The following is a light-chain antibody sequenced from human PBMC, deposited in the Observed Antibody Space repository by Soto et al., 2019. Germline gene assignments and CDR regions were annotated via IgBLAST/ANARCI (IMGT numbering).Light chain of an antibody. CDR3: QQRSDWPPIS. Sequence: VLTQSPDTLSLAPGERVTLSCRASQSISNNHLAWYQQQPGQAPRLLIHGTSNRATGIPARFSGSGSGTDFTLTISSLEPEDFAVYYCQQRSDWPPISSGQRTRLEI. CDR2: GTS. CDR1: QSISNN. J-gene: IGKJ5*01. V-gene: IGKV3-11*01.